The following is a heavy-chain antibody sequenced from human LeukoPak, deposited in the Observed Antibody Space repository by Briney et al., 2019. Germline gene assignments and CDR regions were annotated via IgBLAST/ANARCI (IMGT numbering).Heavy chain of an antibody. CDR2: IRSDGNNK. D-gene: IGHD3-10*01. J-gene: IGHJ5*02. Sequence: PGGSLRLSCAASAFTFSRYGMHWVRQAPGKGLEWVALIRSDGNNKYYADSVKGRFTISRDNSKSTLSLQMNSLRTEDTAVYYCAKDRYGSGSDTPWGQGTLVTVSS. V-gene: IGHV3-30*02. CDR3: AKDRYGSGSDTP. CDR1: AFTFSRYG.